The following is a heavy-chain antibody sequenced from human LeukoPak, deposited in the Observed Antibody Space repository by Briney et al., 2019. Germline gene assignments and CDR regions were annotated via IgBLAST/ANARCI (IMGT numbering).Heavy chain of an antibody. Sequence: GGSLRLSCAASGFTFSSYAMSWVRQAPGKGLEWILPITASGVTTYYADSVKGRFTISRDNSKNTLFLQMNSLRAEDTAVYYCAKAPYDTSGSSSPNYFDYWGQGTLVTVSS. CDR1: GFTFSSYA. D-gene: IGHD3-22*01. CDR2: ITASGVTT. CDR3: AKAPYDTSGSSSPNYFDY. V-gene: IGHV3-23*01. J-gene: IGHJ4*02.